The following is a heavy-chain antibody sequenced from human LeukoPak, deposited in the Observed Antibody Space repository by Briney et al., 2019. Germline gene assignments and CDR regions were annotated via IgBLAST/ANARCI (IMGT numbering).Heavy chain of an antibody. Sequence: GSLRLPCAASGFPFSNYGLHWVRQAPGKGLEWAAFISYDGSKKYYADSVKGRFTISRDNSKNTLYLQMNSLRTEDTAVYYCARVISGYYCDHWGQGTLVTVSS. D-gene: IGHD3-22*01. V-gene: IGHV3-30*03. CDR2: ISYDGSKK. CDR1: GFPFSNYG. CDR3: ARVISGYYCDH. J-gene: IGHJ4*02.